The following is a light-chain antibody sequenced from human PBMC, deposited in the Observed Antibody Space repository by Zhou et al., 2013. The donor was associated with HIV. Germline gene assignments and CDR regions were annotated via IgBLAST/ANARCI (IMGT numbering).Light chain of an antibody. J-gene: IGKJ3*01. Sequence: EIVLTQSPGTLSLSPGERATLSCRASQSVSSTYLAWYQQKPGQAPRLLIFDASNRATGIPDRFSGSGSGTDFTLTISSLEPEDFALYFCQQRTNWPSFTFGPGTKVEIK. V-gene: IGKV3D-20*02. CDR2: DAS. CDR1: QSVSSTY. CDR3: QQRTNWPSFT.